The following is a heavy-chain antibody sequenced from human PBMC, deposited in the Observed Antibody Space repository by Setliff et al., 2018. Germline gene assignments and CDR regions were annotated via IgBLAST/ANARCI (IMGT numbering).Heavy chain of an antibody. Sequence: GSLRLSCATSGFTFSSYSMNWVRQAPGKGLEWVSYISSSSSSIYYADSVKGRFTISRDNGKNSLFLQMSSLRAEDTAVYYCAGPLTYFYDTSGKDVWGQGTTVTVSS. CDR3: AGPLTYFYDTSGKDV. CDR1: GFTFSSYS. J-gene: IGHJ6*02. CDR2: ISSSSSSI. D-gene: IGHD3-22*01. V-gene: IGHV3-48*01.